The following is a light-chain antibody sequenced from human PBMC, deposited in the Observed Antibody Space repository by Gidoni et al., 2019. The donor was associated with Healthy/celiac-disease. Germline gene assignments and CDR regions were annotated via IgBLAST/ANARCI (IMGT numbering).Light chain of an antibody. CDR1: QSVSSN. CDR2: GAS. Sequence: EIAMPQAPATLSVSQGERATHSCRASQSVSSNLAWYQQKPGQAPRLLIYGASTRPSGIPARFSCSGSGTEFTLTLSSLQSEYFAVYFCQQYNNWPWTFGQGTKVEIK. V-gene: IGKV3-15*01. CDR3: QQYNNWPWT. J-gene: IGKJ1*01.